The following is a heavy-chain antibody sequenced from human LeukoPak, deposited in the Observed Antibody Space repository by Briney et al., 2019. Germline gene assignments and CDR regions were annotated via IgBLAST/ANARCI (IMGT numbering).Heavy chain of an antibody. V-gene: IGHV1-69*04. CDR2: IIPIFGIA. D-gene: IGHD1-7*01. CDR1: GGTFSSYA. CDR3: ARDSLMRYNWNYVAEFDY. Sequence: SVKVSCKASGGTFSSYAISWVRQAPGQGLEWMGRIIPIFGIANYAQKFQGRVTITADKSTSTAHMELSSLRSEDTAVYYCARDSLMRYNWNYVAEFDYWGQGTLVTVSS. J-gene: IGHJ4*02.